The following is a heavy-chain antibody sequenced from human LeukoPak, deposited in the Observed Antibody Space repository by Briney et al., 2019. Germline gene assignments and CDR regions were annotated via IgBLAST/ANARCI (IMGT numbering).Heavy chain of an antibody. V-gene: IGHV4-59*01. CDR1: GGSISSYY. Sequence: SETLSLTCTVSGGSISSYYWSWIRQPPGKGLEWIGYIYYSGSTNYNPSLKSRVTISVDTSKNQFSLKLSSVTAADTAVYYCARDSGFGELYHFDYWGQGTLVTVSS. CDR3: ARDSGFGELYHFDY. CDR2: IYYSGST. D-gene: IGHD3-10*01. J-gene: IGHJ4*02.